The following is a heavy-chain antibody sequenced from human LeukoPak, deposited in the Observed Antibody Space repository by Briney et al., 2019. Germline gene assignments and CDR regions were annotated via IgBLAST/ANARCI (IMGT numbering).Heavy chain of an antibody. Sequence: GGSLRLSCAASGFTFSSYSMNWVRQAPGKGLEWVSSVSSSSSYIYYADPVKGRFTISRDNAKNSLYLQMNSLRAEDTAVYYCARGVLHYYDSSEHPPFQHWGQGTLVTASS. V-gene: IGHV3-21*01. J-gene: IGHJ1*01. D-gene: IGHD3-22*01. CDR1: GFTFSSYS. CDR2: VSSSSSYI. CDR3: ARGVLHYYDSSEHPPFQH.